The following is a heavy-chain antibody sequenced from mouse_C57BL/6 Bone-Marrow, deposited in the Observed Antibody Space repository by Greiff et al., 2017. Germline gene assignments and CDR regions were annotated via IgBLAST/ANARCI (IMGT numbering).Heavy chain of an antibody. CDR1: GYTFTDYE. CDR2: IDPETGGT. J-gene: IGHJ3*01. V-gene: IGHV1-15*01. CDR3: TRGDYDYAWFAY. Sequence: QVQLQQSGAELVRPGASVTLSCKASGYTFTDYEMHWVKQTPVHGLEWIGAIDPETGGTPYNQKFKGKAILAADKSSSTAYMELRSLTSEDSAVYYCTRGDYDYAWFAYWGQGTLVTVSA. D-gene: IGHD2-4*01.